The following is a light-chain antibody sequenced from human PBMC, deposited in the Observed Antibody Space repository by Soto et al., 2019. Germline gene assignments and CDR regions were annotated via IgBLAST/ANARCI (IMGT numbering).Light chain of an antibody. V-gene: IGLV2-23*02. CDR1: SSDVGSYNL. CDR2: EVS. J-gene: IGLJ2*01. Sequence: QSALTQPASVSGSPGQSITISCTGTSSDVGSYNLVSWYQQHPGKAPKLMIYEVSKRPSGVSNRFSGSKSGNTASLTISGLKAEDEADYYCCSYAGSSTFEVVFGGWTQLTVL. CDR3: CSYAGSSTFEVV.